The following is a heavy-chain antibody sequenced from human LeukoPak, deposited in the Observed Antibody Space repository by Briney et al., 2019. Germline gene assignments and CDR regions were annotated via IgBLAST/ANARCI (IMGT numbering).Heavy chain of an antibody. D-gene: IGHD2-15*01. Sequence: GGSLRLSCTASGFTFGSYDMNWVRQAPGKGLEWVSFVVGSGGVKYYADSVKGRVTISRDNFKNTVYLQMDSLRVEDTAVYYCARDRGGTYCSGGSCYSGGLCDHWGQGPLVTVSS. V-gene: IGHV3-23*01. J-gene: IGHJ4*02. CDR1: GFTFGSYD. CDR3: ARDRGGTYCSGGSCYSGGLCDH. CDR2: VVGSGGVK.